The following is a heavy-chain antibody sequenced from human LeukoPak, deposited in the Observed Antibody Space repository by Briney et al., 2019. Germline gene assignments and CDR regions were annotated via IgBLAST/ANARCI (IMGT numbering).Heavy chain of an antibody. CDR2: ISGSGGST. J-gene: IGHJ4*02. CDR1: GFTFANSA. V-gene: IGHV3-23*01. D-gene: IGHD6-19*01. CDR3: AQLSSGWLTVDS. Sequence: GGSLRLSCAASGFTFANSALTWVRQAPGKGVEWVSGISGSGGSTYYAASVKGRFTISRDNSNYTVFLQMNSLRAEDTAVYFCAQLSSGWLTVDSWGLGTLVTVSS.